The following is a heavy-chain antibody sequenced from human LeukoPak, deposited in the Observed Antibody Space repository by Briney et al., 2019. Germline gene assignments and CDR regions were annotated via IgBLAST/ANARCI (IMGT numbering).Heavy chain of an antibody. Sequence: ASVKVSCKASGYTFTGYYMHWVRQAPGQGLEWMGWINPNSGGTNYAQKFQGRVTMTSDTSISTACMELSRLSSDDTAVYYCARRYTNWFDTWGQGTLVTVSS. J-gene: IGHJ5*02. CDR2: INPNSGGT. CDR1: GYTFTGYY. CDR3: ARRYTNWFDT. D-gene: IGHD1-14*01. V-gene: IGHV1-2*02.